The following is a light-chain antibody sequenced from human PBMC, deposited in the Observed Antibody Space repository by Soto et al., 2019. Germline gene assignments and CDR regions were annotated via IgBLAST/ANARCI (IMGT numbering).Light chain of an antibody. V-gene: IGKV2-24*01. Sequence: DIVLTQSPLSLPVTLGQPASLSCRSSESLLHSGGNTYLSWLHQRPGQPPRLLIYQISERLSGVPDRFSGSGAGTNFTLRISRVEAEDVGVYYCMQGSHWPLTFGGGTKVDIK. CDR2: QIS. CDR3: MQGSHWPLT. J-gene: IGKJ4*01. CDR1: ESLLHSGGNTY.